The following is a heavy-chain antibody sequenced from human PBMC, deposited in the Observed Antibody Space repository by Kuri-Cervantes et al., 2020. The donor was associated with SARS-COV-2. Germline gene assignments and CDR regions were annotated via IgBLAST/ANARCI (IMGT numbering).Heavy chain of an antibody. J-gene: IGHJ6*02. CDR2: MYHTGSI. CDR3: ARVGGIWTADYGMDV. Sequence: ESLKISCTVSGDSITSSSYYWGWIRQPPGKGLEWIGSMYHTGSINYNPSLKSRVTISVDTSKNQFSLKLGSVTAADTAVYYCARVGGIWTADYGMDVWGQGTTVTVSS. CDR1: GDSITSSSYY. D-gene: IGHD2-21*01. V-gene: IGHV4-39*07.